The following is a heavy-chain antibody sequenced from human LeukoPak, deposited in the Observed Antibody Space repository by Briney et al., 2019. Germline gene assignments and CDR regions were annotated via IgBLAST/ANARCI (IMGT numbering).Heavy chain of an antibody. CDR2: ISAYNGNT. D-gene: IGHD4-17*01. CDR3: ARDPRLTVFDY. CDR1: GYTFTRYG. V-gene: IGHV1-18*01. J-gene: IGHJ4*02. Sequence: ASVKVSCRASGYTFTRYGLSWVRQAPGQGLEWMGWISAYNGNTNYAQKLQGRVTMATDTSTSTAYMELRSLRSDDTAVYYCARDPRLTVFDYWGQGTLVTVSS.